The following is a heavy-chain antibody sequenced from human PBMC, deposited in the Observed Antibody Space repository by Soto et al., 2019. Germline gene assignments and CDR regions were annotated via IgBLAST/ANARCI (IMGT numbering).Heavy chain of an antibody. CDR3: ASGPGGIFGVVIIPQDCYGMDV. CDR1: GYTFTSYG. J-gene: IGHJ6*02. CDR2: ISAYNGNT. Sequence: QVQLVQSGAEVKKPGASVKVSCKASGYTFTSYGISWVRQAPGQGLEWMGWISAYNGNTTYAQKLQGRVTMTTDTPTSKGYMERRSVRSDGTAVYYCASGPGGIFGVVIIPQDCYGMDVWCQGTTVTVSS. D-gene: IGHD3-3*01. V-gene: IGHV1-18*01.